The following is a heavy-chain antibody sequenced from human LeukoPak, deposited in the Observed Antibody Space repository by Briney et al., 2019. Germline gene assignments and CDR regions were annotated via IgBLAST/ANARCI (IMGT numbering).Heavy chain of an antibody. V-gene: IGHV1-18*01. CDR2: ISAYNGDT. D-gene: IGHD2-8*01. CDR1: GYTFTNYG. J-gene: IGHJ4*02. Sequence: EASVKVSCKASGYTFTNYGFSWVRQAPGEGLEWMGWISAYNGDTKYAQKFQGRVTITTDTSATTVYMELGSLRFDDAAVYYCAGEACSDGVCYFEYWGQGTLVTVSS. CDR3: AGEACSDGVCYFEY.